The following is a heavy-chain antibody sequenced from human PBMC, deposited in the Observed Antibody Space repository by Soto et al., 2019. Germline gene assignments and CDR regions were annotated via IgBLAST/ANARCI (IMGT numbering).Heavy chain of an antibody. J-gene: IGHJ4*02. Sequence: ASVKVSFKASGYTFRGFYMHWVRQAPGQGLEWMGWINPNSGGTKSAEKFQGRVTMTRDTSISTAYMELSRLTSDDTAVYYCASAAVTGTAGLDFWGQVTQVTVSS. D-gene: IGHD6-19*01. CDR1: GYTFRGFY. CDR3: ASAAVTGTAGLDF. CDR2: INPNSGGT. V-gene: IGHV1-2*02.